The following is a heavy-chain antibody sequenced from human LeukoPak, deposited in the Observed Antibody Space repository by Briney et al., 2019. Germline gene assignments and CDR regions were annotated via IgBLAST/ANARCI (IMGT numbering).Heavy chain of an antibody. Sequence: WWSLRLSCAASGYTFTSNGMHWVRQAPGKGLEWVAFIRYDGSNRYYADSVKGRVTISIDNSKNTLYLQMNNLRAEDTAVYYCAGRGGQPPHWGQGTLVTVSS. CDR2: IRYDGSNR. CDR1: GYTFTSNG. J-gene: IGHJ4*02. D-gene: IGHD2-15*01. CDR3: AGRGGQPPH. V-gene: IGHV3-30*02.